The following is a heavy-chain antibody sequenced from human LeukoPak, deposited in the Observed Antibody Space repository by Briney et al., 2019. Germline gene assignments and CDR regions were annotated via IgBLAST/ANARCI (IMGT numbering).Heavy chain of an antibody. V-gene: IGHV1-2*06. J-gene: IGHJ4*02. Sequence: ASVKVSCKPSGYTFIHYFIHWVRQAPGQGLEWMGRINSDSGGTEYARKFQGRVTMTRDTSITTVYMELSSLTSGDTAVYYCARDLSSTSNWELDCWGQGTLVTVSS. CDR2: INSDSGGT. CDR3: ARDLSSTSNWELDC. D-gene: IGHD7-27*01. CDR1: GYTFIHYF.